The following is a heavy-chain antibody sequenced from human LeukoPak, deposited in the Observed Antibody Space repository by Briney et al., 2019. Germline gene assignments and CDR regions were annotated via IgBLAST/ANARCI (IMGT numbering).Heavy chain of an antibody. V-gene: IGHV3-30*04. D-gene: IGHD2-8*01. CDR2: ISHDDTHK. CDR1: GFAFSTYT. CDR3: AVDLAHGVPDSFDY. Sequence: PGRSLRLSCAASGFAFSTYTMHWVRQAPGKGPEWVSVISHDDTHKYYADAVAGRFTISRDNSKSMLYLQMDSARADDSAIYYCAVDLAHGVPDSFDYWGQGTLVTVSS. J-gene: IGHJ4*02.